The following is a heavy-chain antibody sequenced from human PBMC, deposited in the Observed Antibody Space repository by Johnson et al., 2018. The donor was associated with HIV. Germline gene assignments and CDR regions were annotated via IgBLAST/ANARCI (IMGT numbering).Heavy chain of an antibody. Sequence: VHLVESGGGLVKPGGSLRLSCAASGFTFSNAWMSWVRQAPGKGLEWVGRIKSKTDGGTTDYAAPVKGRFTISRDDSKNTLYLQMNSLRAEDTAVYYCARNGGYYYGAFDIWGQGTNVTVSS. CDR1: GFTFSNAW. CDR2: IKSKTDGGTT. J-gene: IGHJ3*02. V-gene: IGHV3-15*01. CDR3: ARNGGYYYGAFDI. D-gene: IGHD3-22*01.